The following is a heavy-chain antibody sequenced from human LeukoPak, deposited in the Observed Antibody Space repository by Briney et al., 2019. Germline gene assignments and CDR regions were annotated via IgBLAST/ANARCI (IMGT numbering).Heavy chain of an antibody. V-gene: IGHV3-23*01. CDR3: AKVDIVGSRKPGMDV. CDR1: GLTFSSAV. CDR2: VSGNGDMT. D-gene: IGHD2-21*01. J-gene: IGHJ6*02. Sequence: GGSLRLSCAASGLTFSSAVMAWVRQCPGKGLEWVASVSGNGDMTYYTDSVKGGFAISRDNSRNTLFLQLSGLTFDDTARYYCAKVDIVGSRKPGMDVWGQGTTVTVSS.